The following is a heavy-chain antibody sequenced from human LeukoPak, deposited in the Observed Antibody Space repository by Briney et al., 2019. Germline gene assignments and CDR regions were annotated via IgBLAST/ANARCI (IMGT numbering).Heavy chain of an antibody. CDR2: ISGSGGST. CDR3: AKDHDIVVVPAACHFDY. Sequence: PGGSLRLSCAASGFTFTSYAMSWVRQAPGKGLEWVSAISGSGGSTYYADSVKGRFTISRDNSKNTLYLQMNSLRAEDTAVYYCAKDHDIVVVPAACHFDYWGQGTLVTVSS. V-gene: IGHV3-23*01. J-gene: IGHJ4*02. D-gene: IGHD2-2*01. CDR1: GFTFTSYA.